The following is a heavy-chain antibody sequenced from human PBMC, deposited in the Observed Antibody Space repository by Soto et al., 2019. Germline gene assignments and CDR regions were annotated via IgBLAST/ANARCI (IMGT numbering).Heavy chain of an antibody. CDR2: IVPIYRTA. D-gene: IGHD5-12*01. Sequence: PVKVSCKASGGTFSSCRINWVRQAPGQGLEWVGGIVPIYRTADYAQKFQGRVTITADESARTSYMELRSLNLSSVTAADTAVYYCAXARGYSGYDSYANWFDSWGQGTLVTVSS. CDR1: GGTFSSCR. J-gene: IGHJ5*01. CDR3: AXARGYSGYDSYANWFDS. V-gene: IGHV1-69*01.